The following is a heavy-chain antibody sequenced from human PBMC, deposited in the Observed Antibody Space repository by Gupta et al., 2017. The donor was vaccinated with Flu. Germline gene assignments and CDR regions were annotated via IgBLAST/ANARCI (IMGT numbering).Heavy chain of an antibody. CDR3: ARGVGAAAGTSWFDP. Sequence: QVQLPESGPGLVKPSQTLSLTCTVSGGSISSGSYYWSWIRQPAGKGLEWIGRIYTRGSTNYNPSLKSRVTISVDTSKNQFSLKLSSVTAADTAVYYCARGVGAAAGTSWFDPWGQGTLVTVSS. D-gene: IGHD6-13*01. J-gene: IGHJ5*02. CDR2: IYTRGST. V-gene: IGHV4-61*02. CDR1: GGSISSGSYY.